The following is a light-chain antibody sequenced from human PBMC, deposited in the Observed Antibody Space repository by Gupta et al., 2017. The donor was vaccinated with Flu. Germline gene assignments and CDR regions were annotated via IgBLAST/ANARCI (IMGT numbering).Light chain of an antibody. CDR1: QSIGSN. CDR3: QLYKSWPPYI. J-gene: IGKJ2*01. V-gene: IGKV3-15*01. Sequence: EIVMTQSPATLSVSPGERVTLSCRASQSIGSNLAWYQQRPGQAPRLLIDGASSRATGVPVRFSGSGYGTEFSLTISSRQSEDFAVYYCQLYKSWPPYIFGQGTIVESK. CDR2: GAS.